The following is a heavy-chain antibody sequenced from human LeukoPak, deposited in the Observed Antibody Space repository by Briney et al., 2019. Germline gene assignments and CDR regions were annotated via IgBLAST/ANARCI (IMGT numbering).Heavy chain of an antibody. CDR2: ITSDGGTT. CDR1: GFTFXNXX. Sequence: GGSLRLSCSASGFTFXNXXXHXVXXXPGXXLXYVSAITSDGGTTYYADSLKGRFTISRDNSKNTLYLQMSSLRTEDTAVYYCLRDATGAGDFWGQGTLVTVSS. V-gene: IGHV3-64D*09. D-gene: IGHD3-10*01. J-gene: IGHJ4*02. CDR3: LRDATGAGDF.